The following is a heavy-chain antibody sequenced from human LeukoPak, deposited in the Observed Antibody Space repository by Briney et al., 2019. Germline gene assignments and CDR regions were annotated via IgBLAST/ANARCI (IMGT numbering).Heavy chain of an antibody. J-gene: IGHJ3*02. V-gene: IGHV3-53*01. D-gene: IGHD1-26*01. CDR1: GFTFTSHW. CDR3: ARELREHGVFDI. CDR2: IYSDGST. Sequence: GGSLRLSCAASGFTFTSHWITWLRQAPGKGLEWVSEIYSDGSTYYAASVKGRFSISRDNSKNTVYLQMNSLRAEDTAVYYCARELREHGVFDIWGQGTMVTVSS.